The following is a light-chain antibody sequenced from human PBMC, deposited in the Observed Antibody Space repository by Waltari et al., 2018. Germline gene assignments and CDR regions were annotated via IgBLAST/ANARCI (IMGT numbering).Light chain of an antibody. CDR2: DAS. CDR1: QSVSRT. J-gene: IGKJ1*01. CDR3: QKYGRLPAT. V-gene: IGKV3-20*01. Sequence: EIGLTQSPGTLSLSPGGRATLTCRASQSVSRTLAWYQQKPGQAPRLLIYDASTRATGIADRFRGSGSGTDFSLTISRLEPEDFAVYYCQKYGRLPATFGQGTKVEIK.